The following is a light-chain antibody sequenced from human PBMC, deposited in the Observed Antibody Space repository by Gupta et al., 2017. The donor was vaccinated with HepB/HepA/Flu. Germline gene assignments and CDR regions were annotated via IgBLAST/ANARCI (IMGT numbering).Light chain of an antibody. CDR3: NYRDSSGKRRV. Sequence: SSELTQDPAVSVALGQTVRITCQGDSLRSYYASWYQQKPGQAPVLVIYGKNNRPSGIPDRFSGSSSGNTASLTITGAQAEDEADYYCNYRDSSGKRRVFGGGTKLTVL. J-gene: IGLJ3*02. CDR1: SLRSYY. V-gene: IGLV3-19*01. CDR2: GKN.